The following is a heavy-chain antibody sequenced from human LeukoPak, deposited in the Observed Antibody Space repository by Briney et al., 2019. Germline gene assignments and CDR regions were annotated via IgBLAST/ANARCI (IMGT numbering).Heavy chain of an antibody. V-gene: IGHV4-59*08. D-gene: IGHD3-16*01. Sequence: PSETLSLTCTVSGGSISSYYWSWIRQPPGKGLEWIGYIYYSGSTNYNPSLKRRVTISVDTSKNQFSLKLSSVTAADTAVYYCARLTYGSRWFDPWGQGTLVTVSS. CDR3: ARLTYGSRWFDP. CDR1: GGSISSYY. CDR2: IYYSGST. J-gene: IGHJ5*02.